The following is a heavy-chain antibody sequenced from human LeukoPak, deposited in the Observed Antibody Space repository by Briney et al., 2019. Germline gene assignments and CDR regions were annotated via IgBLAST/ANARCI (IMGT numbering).Heavy chain of an antibody. Sequence: SGTLSLTCTVSVGSLIRYYWSWVRQPPGKGREGIGYIYYSGSTNYNPSLHSRVTISVDTSKNQFSLKLSSVTAADAAVYYCARVWYSSGWYAFDYWGQGTLVTVSS. CDR1: VGSLIRYY. J-gene: IGHJ4*02. D-gene: IGHD6-19*01. CDR2: IYYSGST. V-gene: IGHV4-59*01. CDR3: ARVWYSSGWYAFDY.